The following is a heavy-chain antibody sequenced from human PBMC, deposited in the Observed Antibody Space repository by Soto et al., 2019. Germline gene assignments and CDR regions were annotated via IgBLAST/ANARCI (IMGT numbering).Heavy chain of an antibody. Sequence: QVQLQESGPGLVKPSGTLSLTCAVSGGSISSSNWWSWVRQPPGKGLEWIGEIYHSGSTNYNPSLKSRVTISVDKSKNQFSLKLSSVTAADTAVYYCASGYGDCTNGVCPSGNGMDVWGQGTTVTVSS. V-gene: IGHV4-4*02. D-gene: IGHD2-8*01. CDR3: ASGYGDCTNGVCPSGNGMDV. J-gene: IGHJ6*02. CDR2: IYHSGST. CDR1: GGSISSSNW.